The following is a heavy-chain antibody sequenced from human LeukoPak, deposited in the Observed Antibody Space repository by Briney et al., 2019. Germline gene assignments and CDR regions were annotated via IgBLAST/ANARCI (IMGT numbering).Heavy chain of an antibody. CDR3: AKGGYFAFDF. V-gene: IGHV3-23*01. Sequence: GGSLRLSCAASGFTFSSYAMSWVRQAPGKGLEWVSATSGPGGSRDYADSVRGRFTISRDNSKDTLYLQMHSLRAEDTAIYFCAKGGYFAFDFWGQGTTVIVSS. CDR2: TSGPGGSR. J-gene: IGHJ3*01. CDR1: GFTFSSYA. D-gene: IGHD2-2*03.